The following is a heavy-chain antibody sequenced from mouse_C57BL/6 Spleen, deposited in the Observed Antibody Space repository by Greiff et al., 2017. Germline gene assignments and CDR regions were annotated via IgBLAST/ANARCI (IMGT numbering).Heavy chain of an antibody. CDR1: GYTFTSYW. J-gene: IGHJ4*01. Sequence: VQLQQPGAELVMPGASVKLSCKASGYTFTSYWMHWVKQRPGQGLEWIGEIDPSDSYTNYNQKFKGKSTFTVDKSSSTAYMQLSSLTSEDSAVYYCARRDSYFYYAMDYWGQGTSVTVSS. D-gene: IGHD2-10*01. CDR3: ARRDSYFYYAMDY. CDR2: IDPSDSYT. V-gene: IGHV1-69*01.